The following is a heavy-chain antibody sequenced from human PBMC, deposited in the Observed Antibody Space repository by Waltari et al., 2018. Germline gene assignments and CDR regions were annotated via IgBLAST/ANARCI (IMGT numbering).Heavy chain of an antibody. CDR1: GYSFTSYD. V-gene: IGHV1-8*01. Sequence: QVHLVQSAAEVKSPGATVKVSCKTSGYSFTSYDMQWVRQATGQGPEWMGGMNSSGSDTDYAQKFQGRVTMTTNTSISTAYLHLSSLRSEDTAVYYCARAVGGAARGYYGMDVWGQGTTVTVSS. D-gene: IGHD1-26*01. J-gene: IGHJ6*02. CDR2: MNSSGSDT. CDR3: ARAVGGAARGYYGMDV.